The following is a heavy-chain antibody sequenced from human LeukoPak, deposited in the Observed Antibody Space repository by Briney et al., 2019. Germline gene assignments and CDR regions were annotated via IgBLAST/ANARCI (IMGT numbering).Heavy chain of an antibody. V-gene: IGHV1-69*04. CDR1: GGTFSNYA. D-gene: IGHD3-10*01. Sequence: GASVEVSCKASGGTFSNYAISWVRQAPGQGLEWMGRIIPILGIANYAQKFQGRVTITADKSTSTAYMELSSLRSEDTAVYYCAMTYYGSGSYYTGNYWGQGTLVTVSS. J-gene: IGHJ4*02. CDR3: AMTYYGSGSYYTGNY. CDR2: IIPILGIA.